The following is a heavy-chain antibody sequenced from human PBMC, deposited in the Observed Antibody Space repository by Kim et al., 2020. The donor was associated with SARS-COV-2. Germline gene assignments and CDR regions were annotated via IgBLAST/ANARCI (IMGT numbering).Heavy chain of an antibody. J-gene: IGHJ5*02. Sequence: SVKVSCKASGGTFSSYAISWVRQAPGQGLEWMGGIIPIFGTANYAQKFQGRVTITADESTSTAYMELSSLRSEDTAVYYCARDYPLTTVTTGYWFDPWGQGTLVTVSS. CDR1: GGTFSSYA. D-gene: IGHD4-17*01. CDR3: ARDYPLTTVTTGYWFDP. V-gene: IGHV1-69*13. CDR2: IIPIFGTA.